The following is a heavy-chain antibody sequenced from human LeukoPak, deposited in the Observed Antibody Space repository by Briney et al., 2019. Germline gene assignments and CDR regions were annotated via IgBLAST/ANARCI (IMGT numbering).Heavy chain of an antibody. CDR3: ARDPYYGDADLDY. Sequence: PGGSLRLSCAASGFTFSNYWMHRVRQAPGKGLVWVSRIKNDGSTTTYADSVKGRFTISGDNAKNTLYLQMNSLRAEDTAVYYCARDPYYGDADLDYWGQGTLVTVSS. V-gene: IGHV3-74*01. CDR2: IKNDGSTT. CDR1: GFTFSNYW. J-gene: IGHJ4*02. D-gene: IGHD4-17*01.